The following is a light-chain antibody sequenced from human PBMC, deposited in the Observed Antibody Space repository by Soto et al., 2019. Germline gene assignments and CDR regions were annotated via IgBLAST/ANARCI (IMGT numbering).Light chain of an antibody. CDR2: GAS. V-gene: IGKV3-11*01. CDR3: QQYKNWPLT. Sequence: EIVLTPSPATLSLSPGERATLSCRASQSVSTYLVWYQQKPGQAPRLLIYGASNRATGIPARFSGSGSGTDFTLTISSLEPEDFAVYYCQQYKNWPLTFGGGTKVDIK. J-gene: IGKJ4*01. CDR1: QSVSTY.